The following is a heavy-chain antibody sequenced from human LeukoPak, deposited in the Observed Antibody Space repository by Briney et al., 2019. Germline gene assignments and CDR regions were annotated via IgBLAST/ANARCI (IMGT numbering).Heavy chain of an antibody. CDR2: ISAYNGNT. V-gene: IGHV1-18*01. D-gene: IGHD2-15*01. CDR3: AREMACSGGSCYLYYYYYYGMDV. J-gene: IGHJ6*02. Sequence: VASVKVSCKASGYTFTSYGISWVRQAPGQGLEWMGWISAYNGNTNYAQKLQGRVTMTTDTSTSTAYMELRSLRSDDTAVYYCAREMACSGGSCYLYYYYYYGMDVWGQGTTVTVSS. CDR1: GYTFTSYG.